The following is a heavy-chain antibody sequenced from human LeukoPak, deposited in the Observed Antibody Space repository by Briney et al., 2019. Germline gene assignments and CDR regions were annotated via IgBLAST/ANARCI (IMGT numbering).Heavy chain of an antibody. J-gene: IGHJ4*02. CDR1: GFTVSSNY. Sequence: GSLRLSCAASGFTVSSNYMSWVRQAPGKGLEWIGEIYHSGSTNYNPSLKSRVTISVDKSKNQFSLKLSSVTAADTAVYYCARVNYYDSSGYQSFDYWGQGTLVTVSS. D-gene: IGHD3-22*01. CDR3: ARVNYYDSSGYQSFDY. CDR2: IYHSGST. V-gene: IGHV4-4*02.